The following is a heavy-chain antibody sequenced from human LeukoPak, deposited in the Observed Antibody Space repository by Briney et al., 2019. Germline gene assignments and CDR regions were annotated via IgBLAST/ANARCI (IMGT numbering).Heavy chain of an antibody. CDR2: IYYTGGT. J-gene: IGHJ4*02. CDR3: GREGIPYFPSPYYFDY. V-gene: IGHV4-59*01. D-gene: IGHD3-9*01. Sequence: PSETLSLTCTVSGGSMRTYYWSWIRQPPGKGLEWVGCIYYTGGTNYNPSLKSRITISVDTSKSQFALRLSSVTAADTAVYYCGREGIPYFPSPYYFDYWGQGNLVTVSS. CDR1: GGSMRTYY.